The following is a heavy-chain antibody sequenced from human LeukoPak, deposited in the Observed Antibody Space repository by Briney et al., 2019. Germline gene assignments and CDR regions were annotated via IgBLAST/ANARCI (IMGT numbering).Heavy chain of an antibody. CDR3: ARDVIGSSSGGMDV. V-gene: IGHV3-21*01. Sequence: KPGGSLRLSCAASGFTFSSYSMNWVRQAPGKGLEWVSSISSSSSYIYYADSVKGRFTISRDNAKNSLYLQMNSLRAEDTAVYYCARDVIGSSSGGMDVWGQGTTVTVSS. J-gene: IGHJ6*02. CDR2: ISSSSSYI. D-gene: IGHD6-6*01. CDR1: GFTFSSYS.